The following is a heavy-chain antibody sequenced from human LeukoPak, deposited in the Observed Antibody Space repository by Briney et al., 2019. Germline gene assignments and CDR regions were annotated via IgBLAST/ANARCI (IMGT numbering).Heavy chain of an antibody. Sequence: ASLKGSCKASGDTFTGYYLHWVRQAPGQGLEWMGWVNPNSGGTNYAQKFQGRVTMTRDTSISTAYMELSRLRSDDTAVYYCARGWELLEPDAFDIWGQGTMVTVSS. J-gene: IGHJ3*02. CDR3: ARGWELLEPDAFDI. CDR2: VNPNSGGT. CDR1: GDTFTGYY. D-gene: IGHD1-26*01. V-gene: IGHV1-2*02.